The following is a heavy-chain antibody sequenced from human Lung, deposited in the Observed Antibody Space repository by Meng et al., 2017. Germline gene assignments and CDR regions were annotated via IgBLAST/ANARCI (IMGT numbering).Heavy chain of an antibody. V-gene: IGHV4-34*01. CDR3: ARGPTTMAHDFNY. CDR1: GGSFSDYY. CDR2: INHSGST. J-gene: IGHJ4*02. D-gene: IGHD4-11*01. Sequence: QEQLQQVGAGLLKPSETLSLTCVVSGGSFSDYYWSWIRQPPGKGLEWIGEINHSGSTNYNPSLESRATISVDTSQNNLSLKLSSVTAADSAVYYCARGPTTMAHDFNYWGQGTLVTVSS.